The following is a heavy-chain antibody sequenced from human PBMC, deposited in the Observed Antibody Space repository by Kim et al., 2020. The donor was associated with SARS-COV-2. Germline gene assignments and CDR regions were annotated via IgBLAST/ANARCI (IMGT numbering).Heavy chain of an antibody. Sequence: GGSLRLSCAASGFIFNDYWMTWVRQAPGKGLEWVANINQDGSDTYYADSVKGRFTIFRDNAKNSLYLQLNSLRAEDTAVYYCATSTSGAYSYYFDFWGQGTLITVS. V-gene: IGHV3-7*01. D-gene: IGHD3-10*01. J-gene: IGHJ4*02. CDR1: GFIFNDYW. CDR2: INQDGSDT. CDR3: ATSTSGAYSYYFDF.